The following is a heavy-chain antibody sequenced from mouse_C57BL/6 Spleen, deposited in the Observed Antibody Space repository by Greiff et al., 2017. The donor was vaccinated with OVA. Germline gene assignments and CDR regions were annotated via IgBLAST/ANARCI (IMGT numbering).Heavy chain of an antibody. CDR1: GYTFTSYW. V-gene: IGHV1-72*01. Sequence: QVQLKQPGAELVKPGASVKLSCKASGYTFTSYWMHWVKQRPGRGLEWIGRIDPNSGGTKYNEKFKSKATLTVDKPSSTAYMQLSSLTSEDSAVYYCARRDYGSSWDAMDYWGQGTSVTVSS. D-gene: IGHD1-1*01. CDR2: IDPNSGGT. J-gene: IGHJ4*01. CDR3: ARRDYGSSWDAMDY.